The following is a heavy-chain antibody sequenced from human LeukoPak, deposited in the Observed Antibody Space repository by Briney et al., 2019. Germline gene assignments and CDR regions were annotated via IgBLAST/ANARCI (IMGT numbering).Heavy chain of an antibody. CDR2: TYYRSKWYN. Sequence: SQTLSLTCAISGDSVSSNSAAWNWIRQSPSRGLEWLGRTYYRSKWYNDYAVSVKSRITINPDTSKNQFSLKLSSVTAADTAVYYCAREVRPDIAANYFDYWGQGTLVTVSS. CDR3: AREVRPDIAANYFDY. CDR1: GDSVSSNSAA. J-gene: IGHJ4*02. V-gene: IGHV6-1*01. D-gene: IGHD5-12*01.